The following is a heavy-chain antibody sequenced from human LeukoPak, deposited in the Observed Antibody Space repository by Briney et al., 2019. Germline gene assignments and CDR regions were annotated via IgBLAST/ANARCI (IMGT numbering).Heavy chain of an antibody. J-gene: IGHJ5*02. D-gene: IGHD3-10*01. CDR1: DGSFSGYY. V-gene: IGHV4-4*07. CDR3: ARERLAMVRGVIPKEAWGWFDP. Sequence: SETLSLTCGVYDGSFSGYYWSWIRQPAGKGLEWIGRIYSSGSTNYNPSLKSRATISVDTSKNQFSLELSSVTAADTAVYYCARERLAMVRGVIPKEAWGWFDPWGQGTLVTVSS. CDR2: IYSSGST.